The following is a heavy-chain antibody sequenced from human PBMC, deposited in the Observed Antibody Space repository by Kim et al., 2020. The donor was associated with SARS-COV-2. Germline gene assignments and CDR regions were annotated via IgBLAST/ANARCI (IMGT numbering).Heavy chain of an antibody. CDR3: ARWRYYDILTGQTWFDP. J-gene: IGHJ5*02. CDR1: GFTFSDYY. Sequence: GGSLRLSCAASGFTFSDYYMSWIRQAPGKGLEWVSYISSSGSTIYYADSVKGLFTISRDNAKNSLYLQMNSLRAEDTAVYYCARWRYYDILTGQTWFDPWGQGTLVTVSS. V-gene: IGHV3-11*01. D-gene: IGHD3-9*01. CDR2: ISSSGSTI.